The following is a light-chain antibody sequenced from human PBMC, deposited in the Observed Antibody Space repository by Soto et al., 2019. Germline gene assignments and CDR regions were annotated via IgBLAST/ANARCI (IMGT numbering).Light chain of an antibody. V-gene: IGLV2-8*01. CDR2: EVY. CDR3: RSYVGTNSYV. Sequence: QSVLTQPPSASGSPGQSVTISCTGTSSDVGGYNYVSWYQQHPGKAPKLIIYEVYKRPSGVPDRFSGSKSGNTAALTVSGLQAEDEADYYCRSYVGTNSYVFGTGTKDTVL. J-gene: IGLJ1*01. CDR1: SSDVGGYNY.